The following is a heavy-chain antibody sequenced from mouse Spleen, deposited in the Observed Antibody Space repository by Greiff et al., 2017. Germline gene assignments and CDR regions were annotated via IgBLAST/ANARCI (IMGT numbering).Heavy chain of an antibody. CDR2: INPNNGGT. CDR1: GYTFTDYN. CDR3: AREAVTTYYYAMDY. V-gene: IGHV1-18*01. D-gene: IGHD2-2*01. J-gene: IGHJ4*01. Sequence: VQLQQSGPELVKPGASVKIPCKASGYTFTDYNMDWVKQSHGKSLEWIGDINPNNGGTIYNQKFKGKATLTVDKSSSTAYMELRSLTSEDTAVYYCAREAVTTYYYAMDYWGQGTSVTVSS.